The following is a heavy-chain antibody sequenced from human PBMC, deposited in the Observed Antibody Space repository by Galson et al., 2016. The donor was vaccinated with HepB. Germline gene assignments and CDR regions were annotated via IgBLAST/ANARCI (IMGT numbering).Heavy chain of an antibody. D-gene: IGHD6-19*01. V-gene: IGHV3-21*01. CDR3: ARDLARRIAVTGTGWDY. CDR2: ISSSSSYI. CDR1: GFTFSSYS. Sequence: SLRLSCAASGFTFSSYSMNWVRQAPGKGLEWVSSISSSSSYIYYADSVKGRFTISRDNAKNSLYLQMNSLRAEDTAVYYCARDLARRIAVTGTGWDYWGQGTLVTVSS. J-gene: IGHJ4*02.